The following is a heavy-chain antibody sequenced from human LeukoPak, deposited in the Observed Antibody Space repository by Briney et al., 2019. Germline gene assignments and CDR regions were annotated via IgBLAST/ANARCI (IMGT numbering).Heavy chain of an antibody. D-gene: IGHD3-10*01. CDR3: ARANRGGAFDI. CDR1: VGSISSYY. V-gene: IGHV4-59*01. J-gene: IGHJ3*02. Sequence: SQTLSLTCTVSVGSISSYYWSWIRQPPGKGLEWIGYIYYSWSNNYNPSLKSRVTTSVDTAKHQFSLNLISLTARDTARYNFARANRGGAFDIWGQGTMVTVSS. CDR2: IYYSWSN.